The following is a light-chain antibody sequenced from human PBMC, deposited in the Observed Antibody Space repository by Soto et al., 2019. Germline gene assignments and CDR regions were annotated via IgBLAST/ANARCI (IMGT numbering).Light chain of an antibody. CDR2: DVS. Sequence: QSALTQPASVSGSPGQSITISCTGTSRDVGGYNYVSWYQQHPGKAPKLMIYDVSNRPSGVCNRFSGSKSGNTASLTISGLQAEDEVDYYCSSYTSSSTLYVFGTGTKLTVL. CDR3: SSYTSSSTLYV. J-gene: IGLJ1*01. CDR1: SRDVGGYNY. V-gene: IGLV2-14*01.